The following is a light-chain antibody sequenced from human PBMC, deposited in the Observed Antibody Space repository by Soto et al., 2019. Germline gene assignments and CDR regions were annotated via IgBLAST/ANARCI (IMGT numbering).Light chain of an antibody. V-gene: IGKV3-20*01. J-gene: IGKJ2*01. CDR3: QQYGSSPFT. Sequence: ESVLTQSPGTLSLSPGERATLSCRASQSVSSGYLAWYQHKPGQAPRLLIYGASSRATGIPDRFSGSGSATDFTLTISRLEPADFAVYYCQQYGSSPFTFGQGTRLEIK. CDR2: GAS. CDR1: QSVSSGY.